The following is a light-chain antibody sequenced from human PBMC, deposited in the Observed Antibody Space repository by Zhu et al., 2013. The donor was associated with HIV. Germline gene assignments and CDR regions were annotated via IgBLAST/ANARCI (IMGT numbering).Light chain of an antibody. CDR3: IQSTDWPPT. CDR1: RSLVHSNGNTY. Sequence: DIVITQSPLSLLVTLGQPASISCRSSRSLVHSNGNTYLNWLQQRPGQSPRRLIYKVSNRDSGVPDRFSGSGSGTDFTLKISRVEAEDVGVYYCIQSTDWPPTLGQGTKVEIK. J-gene: IGKJ1*01. V-gene: IGKV2-30*02. CDR2: KVS.